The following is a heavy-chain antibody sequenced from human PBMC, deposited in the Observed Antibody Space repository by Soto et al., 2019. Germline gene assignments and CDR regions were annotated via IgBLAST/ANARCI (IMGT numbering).Heavy chain of an antibody. CDR3: ARDRPVVDPGYFDY. CDR1: GYTFTTHT. D-gene: IGHD2-15*01. V-gene: IGHV1-3*01. J-gene: IGHJ4*02. Sequence: ASVKVSCKASGYTFTTHTMHWVRQAPGQRPEWMGWINAGNGNTKYPQKFQGRVTITRDTSASTAYMELSSLRSEDTAVYYCARDRPVVDPGYFDYWGQGTLVTVSS. CDR2: INAGNGNT.